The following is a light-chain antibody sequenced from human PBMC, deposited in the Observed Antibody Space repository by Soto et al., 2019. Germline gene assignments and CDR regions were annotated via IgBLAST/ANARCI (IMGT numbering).Light chain of an antibody. CDR3: SSKRSDTPVV. J-gene: IGLJ1*01. Sequence: QSALTQPASVSGAPGQSISISCTGTSSDVGGYNYVSWYQQHPGKAPKLMIYEVSNRPSGVSNRFSGSKSGNTASLTISGLQAEDEADHYCSSKRSDTPVVFGTGTKLTVL. V-gene: IGLV2-14*01. CDR1: SSDVGGYNY. CDR2: EVS.